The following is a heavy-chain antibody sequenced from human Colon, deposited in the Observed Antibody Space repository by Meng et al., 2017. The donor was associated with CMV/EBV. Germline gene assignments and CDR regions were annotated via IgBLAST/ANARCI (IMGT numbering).Heavy chain of an antibody. CDR1: GGSFSPYY. D-gene: IGHD3-10*01. V-gene: IGHV4-34*01. Sequence: QGHSQQWGAGLLKPSETLSLPCALYGGSFSPYYWSWIRQSPGKGLEWIAEIDHTGSTNYNPSLKSRVTISIDTSNSHFSLNLTSATAADTAVYYCARGGGTPIRGVLPFDFWGQGTLVTVSS. CDR2: IDHTGST. J-gene: IGHJ4*02. CDR3: ARGGGTPIRGVLPFDF.